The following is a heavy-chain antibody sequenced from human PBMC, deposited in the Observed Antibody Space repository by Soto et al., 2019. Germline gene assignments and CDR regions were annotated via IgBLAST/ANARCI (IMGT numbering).Heavy chain of an antibody. V-gene: IGHV3-15*07. CDR2: IKSKTDGGTT. Sequence: GGSLRLSCAASGFTFSNAWMNWVRQAPGKGLEWVGRIKSKTDGGTTDYAAPVKGRFTISRDDSKNTLYLQMNSLKTEDTAVYYFTTDQGDRDLPPPFDYRARGTLHTVSS. J-gene: IGHJ4*02. CDR3: TTDQGDRDLPPPFDY. CDR1: GFTFSNAW. D-gene: IGHD3-10*01.